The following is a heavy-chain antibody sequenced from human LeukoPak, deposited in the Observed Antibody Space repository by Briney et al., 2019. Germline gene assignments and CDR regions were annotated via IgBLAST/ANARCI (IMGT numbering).Heavy chain of an antibody. J-gene: IGHJ4*02. CDR1: GGSISSNSYY. D-gene: IGHD3-22*01. Sequence: SETLSLTCSVSGGSISSNSYYWVWIRQPPGKGLEWIGSIFYSGSTYYNPSLKSRVAISVDTSKNQFSLKLSSVTAADTAVYYCARSPLGYDSSGYSYYFDYWGQGTLVTVSS. V-gene: IGHV4-39*07. CDR2: IFYSGST. CDR3: ARSPLGYDSSGYSYYFDY.